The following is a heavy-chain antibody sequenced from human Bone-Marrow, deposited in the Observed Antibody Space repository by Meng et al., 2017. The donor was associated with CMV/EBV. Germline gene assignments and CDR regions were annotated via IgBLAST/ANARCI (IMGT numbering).Heavy chain of an antibody. CDR1: GGTFSSYA. V-gene: IGHV1-69*05. J-gene: IGHJ6*02. D-gene: IGHD3-22*01. Sequence: SVKVSCKASGGTFSSYAISWVRQGPGQGLEWMGGIIPIFGTANYAQKFQGRVTITTDESTSTAYMELSSLRSEDTAVYYCARGERGPEIYYYDSSGYYSHPYYYYGMDVWGQGTTVTVSS. CDR3: ARGERGPEIYYYDSSGYYSHPYYYYGMDV. CDR2: IIPIFGTA.